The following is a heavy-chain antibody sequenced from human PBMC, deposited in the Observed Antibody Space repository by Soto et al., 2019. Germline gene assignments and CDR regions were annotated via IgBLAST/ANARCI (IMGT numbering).Heavy chain of an antibody. V-gene: IGHV4-31*03. D-gene: IGHD3-22*01. Sequence: QVQLQESGPGLVKPSQTLSLTCTVSGGSISSGGFYWSWIRQLPGKGLEWIGFIYSIGNSYYNPSLKSRVNISLDTSKNKFSLKISSVTVADTAVYYCARDGRTSGYYLDFWGQGTLVTVSP. CDR2: IYSIGNS. CDR3: ARDGRTSGYYLDF. CDR1: GGSISSGGFY. J-gene: IGHJ4*02.